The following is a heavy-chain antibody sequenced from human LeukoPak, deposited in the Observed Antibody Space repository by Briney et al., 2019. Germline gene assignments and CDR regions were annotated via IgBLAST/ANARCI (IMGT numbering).Heavy chain of an antibody. V-gene: IGHV4-34*01. Sequence: PSETLSLTCAVYGGSFSGYYWSWIRQPPGKGLEWIGEINHSGSTNYNPSLKSRVTISIDTSKNQFSLELSSVTAADTAVYYCARLPIVADYYMDGWGKGTTVTVSS. CDR2: INHSGST. CDR3: ARLPIVADYYMDG. D-gene: IGHD3-22*01. CDR1: GGSFSGYY. J-gene: IGHJ6*03.